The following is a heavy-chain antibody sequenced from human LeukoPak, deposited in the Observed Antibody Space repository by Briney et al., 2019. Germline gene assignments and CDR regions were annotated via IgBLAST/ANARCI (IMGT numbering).Heavy chain of an antibody. J-gene: IGHJ4*02. D-gene: IGHD5-18*01. CDR3: ARVNTPMATFDF. CDR2: INHSGST. V-gene: IGHV4-34*01. Sequence: SETLSLTCAVYGGSFSGYYWSWIRQPPGKGREWIGEINHSGSTNYNPSLKSRVTISVDTSKNQFSLKLTSVTAADTAVYYCARVNTPMATFDFWGQGTRVTVSS. CDR1: GGSFSGYY.